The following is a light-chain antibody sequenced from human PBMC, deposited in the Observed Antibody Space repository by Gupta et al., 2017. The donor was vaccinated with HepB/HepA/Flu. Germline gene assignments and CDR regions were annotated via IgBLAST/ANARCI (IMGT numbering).Light chain of an antibody. CDR2: LKSDGSH. CDR3: QTWGTGFRV. Sequence: QLLLTESPSASASLAASVKITCTLSSEYSTYAIAWHQQQPEKGPRYLMTLKSDGSHNKGDEIPDRFSGSSSGAERYLTISSLQSEDEGDYYCQTWGTGFRVFGGGTKLTVL. CDR1: SEYSTYA. V-gene: IGLV4-69*01. J-gene: IGLJ3*02.